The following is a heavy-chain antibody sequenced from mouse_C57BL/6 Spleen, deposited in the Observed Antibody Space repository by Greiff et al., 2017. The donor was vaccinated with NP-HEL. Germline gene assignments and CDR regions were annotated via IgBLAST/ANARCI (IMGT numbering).Heavy chain of an antibody. CDR2: LNPGSGGT. V-gene: IGHV1-54*01. CDR3: AREKDYGSSGFAY. J-gene: IGHJ3*01. D-gene: IGHD1-1*01. Sequence: QVQLQQSGAELVRPGTSVKVSCKASGYAFTNYLIEWVKQRPGQGLEWIGVLNPGSGGTNYNAKFKGKATLTADKSSSTAYMQLSSLTSEDSAVYFCAREKDYGSSGFAYWGQGTLVTVSA. CDR1: GYAFTNYL.